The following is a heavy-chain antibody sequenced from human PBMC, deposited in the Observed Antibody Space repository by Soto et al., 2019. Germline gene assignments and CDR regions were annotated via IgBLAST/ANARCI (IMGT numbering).Heavy chain of an antibody. CDR1: NGSLSSYY. D-gene: IGHD6-13*01. V-gene: IGHV4-59*01. J-gene: IGHJ5*02. CDR2: IHYSGST. Sequence: SETLSLTCAVSNGSLSSYYWSWIRQPPGKGLEWIGYIHYSGSTNYNPSLKSRATISVDTSKNQFSLKLSFVTAADTAVYYCAKIRVAGGTQWFDPWGQGTLVTVSS. CDR3: AKIRVAGGTQWFDP.